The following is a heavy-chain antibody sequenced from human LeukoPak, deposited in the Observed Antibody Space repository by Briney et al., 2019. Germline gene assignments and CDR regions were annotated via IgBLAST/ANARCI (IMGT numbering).Heavy chain of an antibody. CDR3: AKMVIAAADTGYYFDY. Sequence: GGSLRLSCAASGFTFSSYAMSWVRQAPGKGLEWVSAISGSGGSTYYSDSVKGRFTISRDNSKNTLYLQMNNLRAEDTAVYYCAKMVIAAADTGYYFDYWGQGTLVTVSS. V-gene: IGHV3-23*01. J-gene: IGHJ4*02. CDR2: ISGSGGST. CDR1: GFTFSSYA. D-gene: IGHD6-13*01.